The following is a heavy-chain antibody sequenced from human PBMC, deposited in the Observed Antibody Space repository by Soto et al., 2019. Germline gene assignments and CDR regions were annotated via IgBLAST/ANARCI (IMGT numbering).Heavy chain of an antibody. CDR2: IYHSGST. CDR3: SSRITDAPT. Sequence: LSLTCAVSGGSISSGGYSWSWIRQPPGKGLEWIGYIYHSGSTYYNPSLKSRVTISVDRSKNQFSLKLSSVTAADTAVYYCSSRITDAPTWGQGTLVTVSS. J-gene: IGHJ5*02. V-gene: IGHV4-30-2*01. D-gene: IGHD2-2*01. CDR1: GGSISSGGYS.